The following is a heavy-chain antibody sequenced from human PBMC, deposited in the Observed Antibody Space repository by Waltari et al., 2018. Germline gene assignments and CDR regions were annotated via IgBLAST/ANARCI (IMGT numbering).Heavy chain of an antibody. CDR2: VFRSGKT. Sequence: QVQLHESGPGLVKPSRTLSLPCGVSGDPLSSSHWWSWVRQPPGKGLEWVGQVFRSGKTNYNPSLESRVTISMDTSNNQFSLRLISATASDTAVYYCARDRGKGLYLDSWGQGTLVTVSP. V-gene: IGHV4-4*02. J-gene: IGHJ4*02. CDR1: GDPLSSSHW. CDR3: ARDRGKGLYLDS. D-gene: IGHD2-15*01.